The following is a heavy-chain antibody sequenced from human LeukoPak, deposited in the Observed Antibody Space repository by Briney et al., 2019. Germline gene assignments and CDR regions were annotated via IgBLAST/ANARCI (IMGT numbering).Heavy chain of an antibody. D-gene: IGHD6-19*01. CDR3: ARESFSGWYDDD. V-gene: IGHV3-21*01. Sequence: GGSLRLSCAASGFTFSSYSMNWVRQAPGKGLEWVSSISISSTYIYYADSVKGRFTISRDNAKNSLYLQMNSLRGEDTAVYYCARESFSGWYDDDWGKGTLVTVSS. J-gene: IGHJ4*02. CDR1: GFTFSSYS. CDR2: ISISSTYI.